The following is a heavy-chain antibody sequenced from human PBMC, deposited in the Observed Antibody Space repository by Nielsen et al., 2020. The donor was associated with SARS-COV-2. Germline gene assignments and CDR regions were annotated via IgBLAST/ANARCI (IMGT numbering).Heavy chain of an antibody. V-gene: IGHV1-24*01. D-gene: IGHD3-3*01. CDR3: ATSLVAAIFGVLDY. Sequence: ASVQVSCKVSGYTLSELSIHWVRQAPGKGLEWMGGFDPGDAETVYAQKFQGRITMTEVTSADTAYMDLSSLRTEDTAVYYCATSLVAAIFGVLDYWGPGTLVTVSS. CDR2: FDPGDAET. CDR1: GYTLSELS. J-gene: IGHJ4*02.